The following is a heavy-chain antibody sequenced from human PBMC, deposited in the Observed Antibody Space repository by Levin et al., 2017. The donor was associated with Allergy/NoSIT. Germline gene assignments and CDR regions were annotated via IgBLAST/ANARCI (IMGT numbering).Heavy chain of an antibody. CDR3: ARGPPVLDCSGGGCYLNY. J-gene: IGHJ4*02. D-gene: IGHD2-15*01. Sequence: ASVKVSCKASGYTFTSYYMHWVRQAPEQGLEWMAIINPNDGTTTYAQKFQGRVTMTRDTSTSTVYMELSSLRSEDTAVYYCARGPPVLDCSGGGCYLNYWGQGTLVTVSS. CDR2: INPNDGTT. CDR1: GYTFTSYY. V-gene: IGHV1-46*03.